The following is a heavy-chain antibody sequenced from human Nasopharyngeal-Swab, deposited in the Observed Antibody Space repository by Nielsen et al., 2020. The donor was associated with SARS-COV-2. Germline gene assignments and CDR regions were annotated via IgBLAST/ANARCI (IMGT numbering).Heavy chain of an antibody. CDR2: ISGSGGST. Sequence: GESLKISCAASGFTFSNYAMNWVRQVPGKGLEWVSAISGSGGSTYYADSVKGRFTISRDNSKNTLYLQMNSLRAEDTALYYCARLPHGTYYDYFGYWGQGTLVTVSS. J-gene: IGHJ4*02. CDR3: ARLPHGTYYDYFGY. CDR1: GFTFSNYA. D-gene: IGHD1-26*01. V-gene: IGHV3-23*01.